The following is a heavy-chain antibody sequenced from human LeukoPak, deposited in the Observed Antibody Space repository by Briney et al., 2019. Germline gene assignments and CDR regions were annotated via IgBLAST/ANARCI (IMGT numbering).Heavy chain of an antibody. D-gene: IGHD2-15*01. CDR3: VKADCSGGSCYFLS. Sequence: GGSLRLSCSASGFTFSSYAMHWGRQAPGKGLEYVSGISSNGGSTDYADSVVGRFTISRDNSKKKLYLQMSSLRAEDTAVYYCVKADCSGGSCYFLSWGQGTLVTVSS. V-gene: IGHV3-64D*09. CDR2: ISSNGGST. J-gene: IGHJ4*02. CDR1: GFTFSSYA.